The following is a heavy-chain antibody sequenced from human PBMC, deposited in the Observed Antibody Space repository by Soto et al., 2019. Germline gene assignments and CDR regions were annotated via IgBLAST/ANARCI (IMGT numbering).Heavy chain of an antibody. D-gene: IGHD6-19*01. V-gene: IGHV4-59*01. J-gene: IGHJ6*02. Sequence: PSETLSLTCTVSGGSISSYYWSWSRQPPGKGLEWIGYIYYSGFTNYNPSLKSRVTISVETSKKQFSLRLSSVTAADTAVYYCARAVQRQWLCGMDVWGQGTTVT. CDR2: IYYSGFT. CDR1: GGSISSYY. CDR3: ARAVQRQWLCGMDV.